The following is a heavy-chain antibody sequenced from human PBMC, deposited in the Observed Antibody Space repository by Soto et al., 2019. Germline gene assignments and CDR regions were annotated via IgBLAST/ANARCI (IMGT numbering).Heavy chain of an antibody. V-gene: IGHV3-74*01. J-gene: IGHJ3*02. D-gene: IGHD1-7*01. CDR1: GFTFSSYW. CDR2: INSDGSST. CDR3: ARGETGTRGGAFDI. Sequence: GGSLRLSCAASGFTFSSYWMHWVRQAPGKGLVWVSRINSDGSSTSYADSVKGRFTISRDNAKNTLYLQMNSLRAEDTALYYCARGETGTRGGAFDIWGQGTMVTVSS.